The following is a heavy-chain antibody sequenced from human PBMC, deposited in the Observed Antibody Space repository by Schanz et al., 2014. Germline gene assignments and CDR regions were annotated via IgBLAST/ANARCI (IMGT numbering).Heavy chain of an antibody. CDR2: ISHDGSNK. CDR1: GFTFSSYW. Sequence: VHLVESGGGLVQPGGSLRLSCAASGFTFSSYWMHWVRQAPGKGLEWVALISHDGSNKNSADSVKGRFTISRDNSKNTLYLQMNSLRGDDTAIYYCVKGGTNTLDSWGQGTLVTVSS. J-gene: IGHJ4*02. V-gene: IGHV3-30*18. CDR3: VKGGTNTLDS.